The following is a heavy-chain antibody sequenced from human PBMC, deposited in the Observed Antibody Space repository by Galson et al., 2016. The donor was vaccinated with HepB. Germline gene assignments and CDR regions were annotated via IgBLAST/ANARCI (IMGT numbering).Heavy chain of an antibody. J-gene: IGHJ1*01. Sequence: SLRLSCAASGFTFSSYSINWVRQAPGRGLEWVAYISGGGSTTCYADSVKGRFIISRDDAKNSVYLQMDSLRAEDTAVYYCARPYTYYMSAYHQYSQHWGQGTLMTVSS. CDR3: ARPYTYYMSAYHQYSQH. CDR2: ISGGGSTT. D-gene: IGHD3-10*01. CDR1: GFTFSSYS. V-gene: IGHV3-48*03.